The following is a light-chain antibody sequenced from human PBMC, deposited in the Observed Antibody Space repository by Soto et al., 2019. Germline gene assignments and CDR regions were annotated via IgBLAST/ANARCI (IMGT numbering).Light chain of an antibody. CDR3: QQYGNSPWT. Sequence: EIVLTQSPGTLSLSPGERATLSCRASQHVTSFYLAWYQQKPGQAPRLLIYGASSRATGIPDRFSGSGSGTDFTLTISRLEPADLAVYYCQQYGNSPWTFGQGTKVEIK. V-gene: IGKV3-20*01. CDR1: QHVTSFY. CDR2: GAS. J-gene: IGKJ1*01.